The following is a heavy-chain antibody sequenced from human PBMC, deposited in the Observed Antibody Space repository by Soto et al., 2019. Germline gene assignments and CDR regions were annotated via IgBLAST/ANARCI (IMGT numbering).Heavy chain of an antibody. CDR1: GFPLSSSGVG. D-gene: IGHD4-17*01. V-gene: IGHV2-5*01. CDR2: VYSNDEK. J-gene: IGHJ3*01. CDR3: GHRLEYGRNPF. Sequence: QITLKESAPTLVKPTQTLTLTCTFSGFPLSSSGVGVEWVRQRPGKALQWLALVYSNDEKRYSPSVKSRATISKDTAKNRVVVTMTSMDPVDTATYYCGHRLEYGRNPFWRQGRMVSVS.